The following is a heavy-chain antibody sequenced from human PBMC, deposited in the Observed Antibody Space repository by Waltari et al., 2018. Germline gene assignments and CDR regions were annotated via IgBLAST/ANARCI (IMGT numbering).Heavy chain of an antibody. V-gene: IGHV3-30*01. D-gene: IGHD3-16*01. CDR3: AREAIAGGAFDI. J-gene: IGHJ3*02. Sequence: QVQLVESGGSVVQTGRYLRRSCAASVFNFNSYAIPWVPQDPGKGLEWVAVISYDGSNKYYADSLKGRFTISRDNSKNTLYLQMNSLRAEDTAVYYCAREAIAGGAFDIWGQGTMVTVSS. CDR2: ISYDGSNK. CDR1: VFNFNSYA.